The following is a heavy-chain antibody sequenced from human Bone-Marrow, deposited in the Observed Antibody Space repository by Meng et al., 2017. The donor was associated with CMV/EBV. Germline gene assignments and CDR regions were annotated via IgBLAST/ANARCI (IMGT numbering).Heavy chain of an antibody. CDR1: GYTFTSYY. CDR2: INPSGGST. Sequence: ASVKVSCKASGYTFTSYYMHWVRQAPGQGLEWMGIINPSGGSTSYAQKFQGRVTMTRDTATSTVYMELRSLRSEDTAVYYCATTNRGGSGSYWDNGYYYYGMDVWGQGTTVTVSS. D-gene: IGHD3-10*01. V-gene: IGHV1-46*01. J-gene: IGHJ6*02. CDR3: ATTNRGGSGSYWDNGYYYYGMDV.